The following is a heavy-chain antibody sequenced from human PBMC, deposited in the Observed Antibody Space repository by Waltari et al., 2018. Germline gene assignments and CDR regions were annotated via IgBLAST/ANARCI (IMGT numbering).Heavy chain of an antibody. CDR2: IYYSGST. CDR1: GGSISSGGYY. Sequence: QVQLQESGPGLVKPSQTLSLTCTVSGGSISSGGYYWSWIRQHPGKGLEWIGSIYYSGSTYYNPSLKSRVTISVDTSKNQFSLKLSSVTAADTAVYYCARAKGGYSSSWYGPYYYYGMDVWGQGTTVTVSS. D-gene: IGHD6-13*01. J-gene: IGHJ6*02. CDR3: ARAKGGYSSSWYGPYYYYGMDV. V-gene: IGHV4-39*01.